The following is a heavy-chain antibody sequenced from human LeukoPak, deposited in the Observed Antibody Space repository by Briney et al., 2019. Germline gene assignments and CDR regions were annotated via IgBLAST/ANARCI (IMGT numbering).Heavy chain of an antibody. J-gene: IGHJ4*02. CDR2: IYSGGST. CDR3: ARDSRGYYDSSGYLDY. D-gene: IGHD3-22*01. Sequence: GGSLRLSCAASGFTGSSKYMSWVRQAPGKGLEWVSVIYSGGSTYYADSVKGRFTISRHNSKNTLYLQMNSLRAEDTAVYYCARDSRGYYDSSGYLDYWGQGTLVTVSS. V-gene: IGHV3-53*04. CDR1: GFTGSSKY.